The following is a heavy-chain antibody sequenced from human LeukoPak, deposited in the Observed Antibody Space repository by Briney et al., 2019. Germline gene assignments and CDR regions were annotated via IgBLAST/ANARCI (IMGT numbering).Heavy chain of an antibody. J-gene: IGHJ6*03. D-gene: IGHD6-19*01. V-gene: IGHV4-34*01. Sequence: KTSETLSLTCAVYGGSFSGYYWSWIRQPPGKGLEWIGSIYYSGSTYYNPSLKSRVTISVDTSKNQFSLKLSSVTAADTAVYYCARTAGAYSSGWKLGYYYYMDVWGKGTTVTISS. CDR3: ARTAGAYSSGWKLGYYYYMDV. CDR1: GGSFSGYY. CDR2: IYYSGST.